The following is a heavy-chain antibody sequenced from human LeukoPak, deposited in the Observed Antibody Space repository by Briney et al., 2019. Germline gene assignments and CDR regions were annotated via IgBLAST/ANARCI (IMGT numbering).Heavy chain of an antibody. Sequence: GGSLRLYCEASGFTFSDYYMSWIRQAPGKGLEWVSHVSDDGTAIYYADSVKGRFTIFKDNAKNSLYLQMNSLRAEDTAVYYCARDRRYSSINDGHFDYWGQGTLVTVSS. CDR1: GFTFSDYY. CDR3: ARDRRYSSINDGHFDY. V-gene: IGHV3-11*01. D-gene: IGHD6-19*01. J-gene: IGHJ4*02. CDR2: VSDDGTAI.